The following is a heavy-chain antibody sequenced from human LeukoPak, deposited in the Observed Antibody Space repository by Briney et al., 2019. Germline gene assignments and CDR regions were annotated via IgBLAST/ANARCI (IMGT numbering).Heavy chain of an antibody. CDR1: GVSISSTSYY. CDR2: TYTSGST. D-gene: IGHD3-16*01. J-gene: IGHJ4*02. V-gene: IGHV4-61*02. CDR3: AREKMFGGLSDF. Sequence: SQTLSPTCTVSGVSISSTSYYWSWIRQPAGKVREWIGRTYTSGSTNYNPSLKSRVTISIDTSKNQFSLRLSSVTAADTAVYYCAREKMFGGLSDFWGQGTLVTVSS.